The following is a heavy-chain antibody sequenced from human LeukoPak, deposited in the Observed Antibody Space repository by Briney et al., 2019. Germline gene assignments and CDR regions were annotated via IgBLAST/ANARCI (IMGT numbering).Heavy chain of an antibody. CDR1: GGSISSYY. Sequence: SETLSLTCTVSGGSISSYYWSWIRQPAGKGLEWIGRIYTRGSTNYNPSLKSRVTMSVDTSKNQFSLKLSSVTAADTAVYYCAREPDSSGWSNWFDPWGHGTLVTVSS. D-gene: IGHD6-19*01. CDR3: AREPDSSGWSNWFDP. V-gene: IGHV4-4*07. CDR2: IYTRGST. J-gene: IGHJ5*02.